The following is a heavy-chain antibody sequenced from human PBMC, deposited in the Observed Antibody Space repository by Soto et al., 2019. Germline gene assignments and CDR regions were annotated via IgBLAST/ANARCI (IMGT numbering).Heavy chain of an antibody. D-gene: IGHD3-3*01. Sequence: PGGSLRLSCAASGFTFSNAWMNWVRQAPGKGLEWVGRIKKKSDGGTTDYAAPVKGRFRISRDDAIKTLYLEMNSLQIDDTAVYYCENFFLALDYGMDVWGQGTTVTVSS. V-gene: IGHV3-15*01. J-gene: IGHJ6*01. CDR1: GFTFSNAW. CDR3: ENFFLALDYGMDV. CDR2: IKKKSDGGTT.